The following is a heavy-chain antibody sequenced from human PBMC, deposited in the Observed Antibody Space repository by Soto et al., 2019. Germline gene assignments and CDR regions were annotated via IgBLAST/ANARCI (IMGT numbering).Heavy chain of an antibody. CDR1: GFTFSNYW. D-gene: IGHD3-22*01. CDR3: ARTYYYDSSGPPGY. CDR2: SNGDGSST. J-gene: IGHJ4*02. V-gene: IGHV3-74*01. Sequence: GGSLRLSCEASGFTFSNYWMHWVRQAPGKGLVWVSRSNGDGSSTNHADSVKGRFTISRDNAKNTLYLEMNSLRAEDTAVYYCARTYYYDSSGPPGYWGQGTLVTVSS.